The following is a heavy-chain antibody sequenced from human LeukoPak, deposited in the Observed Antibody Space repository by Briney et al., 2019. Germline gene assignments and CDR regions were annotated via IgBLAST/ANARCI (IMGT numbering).Heavy chain of an antibody. CDR2: ISGSSSTI. V-gene: IGHV3-48*02. CDR3: ARAVAGYDAFDI. D-gene: IGHD6-19*01. CDR1: GFTFSSYN. J-gene: IGHJ3*02. Sequence: PGGTLRLSCAASGFTFSSYNMNWVRQAPGKGLEWVSYISGSSSTIYYADSLKGRFTISRDNAKNSLYPQMNSLRDEDTAVYYCARAVAGYDAFDIWGQGTMVTVSS.